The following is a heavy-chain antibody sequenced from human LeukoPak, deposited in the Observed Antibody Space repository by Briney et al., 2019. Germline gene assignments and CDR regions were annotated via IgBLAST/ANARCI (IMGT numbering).Heavy chain of an antibody. J-gene: IGHJ4*02. CDR1: GYTFSSYG. V-gene: IGHV1-18*01. D-gene: IGHD6-19*01. CDR2: ISSYNDNT. CDR3: ARNLIAVSAPDY. Sequence: VASVKVSCKASGYTFSSYGISWVRQAPGQGLEWMGWISSYNDNTNYAQNLQGRVNLTRDTSTNTAYMELRSLRSDDTAVYYCARNLIAVSAPDYWGQGTLVTVSS.